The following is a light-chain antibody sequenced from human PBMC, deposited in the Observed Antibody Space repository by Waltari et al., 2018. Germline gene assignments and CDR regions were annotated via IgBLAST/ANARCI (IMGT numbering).Light chain of an antibody. CDR2: EDN. CDR1: SGSIASNY. Sequence: NFMLTQPHSVSESPGQTVTISCTRSSGSIASNYVQWYQQRPGSSPTTWIYEDNQRPSGVPDRFSGSIDSSSNSASLTISGLKTEDEADYYCQSYDAGKDVVFGGGTKLTVL. J-gene: IGLJ2*01. V-gene: IGLV6-57*01. CDR3: QSYDAGKDVV.